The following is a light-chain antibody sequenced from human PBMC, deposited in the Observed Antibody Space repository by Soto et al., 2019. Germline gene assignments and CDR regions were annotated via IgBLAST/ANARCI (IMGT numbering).Light chain of an antibody. CDR2: GAS. J-gene: IGKJ5*01. Sequence: EIVLTQSAGALSLSPGERATLSCRVSQSVSSSYLAWYQQKPGQAPRLLIYGASTRATGIPARFSGSASGTEFTLTISRLQSEDFAVYYCQQYGSSPITFGQGTRLEI. V-gene: IGKV3-20*01. CDR3: QQYGSSPIT. CDR1: QSVSSSY.